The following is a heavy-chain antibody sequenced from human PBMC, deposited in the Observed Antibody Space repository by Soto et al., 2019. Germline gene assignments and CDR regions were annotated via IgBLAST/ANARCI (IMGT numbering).Heavy chain of an antibody. CDR2: IIPIFGTT. Sequence: QVQVVQSGAEVKKPGSSVKVSCKASGGTFRSNGLHWVRQAPGQGLEWMGGIIPIFGTTNYAQKFQGRVTITADVSTNTAYMELSSLRSEDTAVYYCARERDDDYGDYYFDYWGQGTLVTVSS. CDR1: GGTFRSNG. V-gene: IGHV1-69*12. CDR3: ARERDDDYGDYYFDY. J-gene: IGHJ4*02. D-gene: IGHD4-17*01.